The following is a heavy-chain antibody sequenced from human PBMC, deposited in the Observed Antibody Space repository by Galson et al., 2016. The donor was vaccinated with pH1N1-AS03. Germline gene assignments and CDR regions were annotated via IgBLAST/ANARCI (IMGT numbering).Heavy chain of an antibody. CDR2: IYSGGST. Sequence: SLRLSCAVSGFTVSSKCMSWVRQAPEKGLEWVSSIYSGGSTYYTDSVKGRFTISRDDSKATLFLQMSSLRPEDTAVYYCASVTSAWPTVGAFGIWGQGTVVTVSS. CDR3: ASVTSAWPTVGAFGI. CDR1: GFTVSSKC. V-gene: IGHV3-66*02. D-gene: IGHD4-23*01. J-gene: IGHJ3*02.